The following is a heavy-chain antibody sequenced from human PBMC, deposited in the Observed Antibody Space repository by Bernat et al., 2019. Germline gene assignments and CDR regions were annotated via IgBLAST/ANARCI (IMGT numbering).Heavy chain of an antibody. CDR1: GFTFSSSW. V-gene: IGHV3-74*01. CDR3: ARTYYGDDFQY. CDR2: INSDGSST. J-gene: IGHJ1*01. D-gene: IGHD4-17*01. Sequence: EVQLVESGGGLVQPGGSLGPSCQASGFTFSSSWMHWVRNPPGKGLVWVSRINSDGSSTSYADSVKGRFTISRDNAKNTLYLQMNSLRAEDTAVYYCARTYYGDDFQYWGQGTLVTVSS.